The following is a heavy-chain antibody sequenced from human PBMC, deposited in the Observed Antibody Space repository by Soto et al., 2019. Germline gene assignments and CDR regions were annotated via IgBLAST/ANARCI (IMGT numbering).Heavy chain of an antibody. V-gene: IGHV4-59*01. J-gene: IGHJ4*02. CDR1: GGSISGFY. Sequence: SETLSLTCTISGGSISGFYWGWIRQPPGKGLEWIGNIYYSGSANYDPSLRSRVTISLNTSKNQFSLNLNSVTAADTAIYYCARWTYCGGDCYWLDFWGQGTTVTVS. CDR2: IYYSGSA. CDR3: ARWTYCGGDCYWLDF. D-gene: IGHD2-21*02.